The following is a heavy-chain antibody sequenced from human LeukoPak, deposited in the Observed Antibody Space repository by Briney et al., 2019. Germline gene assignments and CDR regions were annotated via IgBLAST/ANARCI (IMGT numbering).Heavy chain of an antibody. Sequence: PGGSLRLSCAASGFTVSSNYMSWVRQAPGKGLEWVSVIYSGGSTYYADSVKGRFTIPRDNSKNTLYLQMNSLRAEDTAVYYCARADSYGDYGYWGQGTLVTVSS. CDR1: GFTVSSNY. CDR3: ARADSYGDYGY. CDR2: IYSGGST. V-gene: IGHV3-53*01. J-gene: IGHJ4*02. D-gene: IGHD4-17*01.